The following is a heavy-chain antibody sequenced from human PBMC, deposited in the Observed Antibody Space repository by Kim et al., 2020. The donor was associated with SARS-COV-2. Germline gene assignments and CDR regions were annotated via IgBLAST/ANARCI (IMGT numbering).Heavy chain of an antibody. CDR2: ISSNGGST. V-gene: IGHV3-64D*09. D-gene: IGHD3-22*01. J-gene: IGHJ4*02. CDR1: GFTFSNFA. CDR3: VGSDYSYGY. Sequence: GGSLRLSCSASGFTFSNFALHWVRQAPGKGLEYVSAISSNGGSTYYADSVKGRFTISRDNSKNTLFLQMSSMRAEDTAVYYCVGSDYSYGYWGQGTLVTV.